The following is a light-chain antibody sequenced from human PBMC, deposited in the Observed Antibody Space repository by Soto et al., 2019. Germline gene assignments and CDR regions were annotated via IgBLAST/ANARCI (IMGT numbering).Light chain of an antibody. J-gene: IGKJ4*01. V-gene: IGKV3-11*01. CDR1: QSVSSY. CDR3: QQRSNWPST. CDR2: DAS. Sequence: EIVLTQSPATLSLSPGERATLSCRASQSVSSYLAWYQQKPGQAPRLLIYDASNRATGIPARFSGSGSVTDFTLTISSLEPEDFAVYYCQQRSNWPSTFCGGTKVEIK.